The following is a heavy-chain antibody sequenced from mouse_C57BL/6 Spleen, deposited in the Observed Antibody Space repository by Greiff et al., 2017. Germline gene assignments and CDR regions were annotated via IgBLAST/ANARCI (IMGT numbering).Heavy chain of an antibody. J-gene: IGHJ4*01. CDR2: INPSTGGT. V-gene: IGHV1-42*01. CDR3: ARFHSSGYDAMDN. D-gene: IGHD3-2*02. CDR1: GYSFTGYY. Sequence: VQLQQSGPELVKPGASVKISCKAPGYSFTGYYMNWVKQSPEKSLEWIGEINPSTGGTTYNQKFKATATLTVDKSSSTAYMQLKSLTSEDSAVYYCARFHSSGYDAMDNWGQRTSVTVSS.